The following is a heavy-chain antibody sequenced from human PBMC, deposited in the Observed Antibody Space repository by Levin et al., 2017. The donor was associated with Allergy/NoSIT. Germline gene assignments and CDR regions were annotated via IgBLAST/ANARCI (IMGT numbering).Heavy chain of an antibody. CDR3: AKGGKQLAYSFDY. Sequence: GGSLRLSCVASGFTFSSSAMSWFRQAPGKGLEWVSAISRTGDYTLYSDSVKGRFTISRDDSRNTLYVQMSSLRDEDTAVYYCAKGGKQLAYSFDYWGQGVLVTVSS. D-gene: IGHD1-1*01. J-gene: IGHJ4*02. V-gene: IGHV3-23*01. CDR2: ISRTGDYT. CDR1: GFTFSSSA.